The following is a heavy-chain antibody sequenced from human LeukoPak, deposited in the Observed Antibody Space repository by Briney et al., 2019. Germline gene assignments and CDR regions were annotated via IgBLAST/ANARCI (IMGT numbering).Heavy chain of an antibody. D-gene: IGHD3-22*01. CDR2: ISAYNGNT. CDR3: ASPYYYDSNAHYYPLDY. CDR1: GYTFTSYG. Sequence: ASVKVSCKASGYTFTSYGISWVRQAPGQGLEWMGWISAYNGNTNYAQKLQGRVTMTTDTSTSTAYMELSSLRFEDTAVYYCASPYYYDSNAHYYPLDYWGQGTLVTVSS. V-gene: IGHV1-18*01. J-gene: IGHJ4*02.